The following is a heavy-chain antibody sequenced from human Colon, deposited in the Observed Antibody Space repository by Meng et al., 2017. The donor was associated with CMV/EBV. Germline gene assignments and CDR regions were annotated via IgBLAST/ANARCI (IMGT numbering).Heavy chain of an antibody. J-gene: IGHJ4*02. CDR3: ATISGGDFDF. Sequence: QRGKSVPNVNKPGAEGYGSCNTSVSTFTGYFMFWVRQATGQGLEWMGSLNPNSGDTNSAQKFHGRLTMTRDTSIHTAYMELGSLRSDDTAVYYCATISGGDFDFWGQGTLVTVSS. V-gene: IGHV1-2*02. D-gene: IGHD3-10*01. CDR2: LNPNSGDT. CDR1: VSTFTGYF.